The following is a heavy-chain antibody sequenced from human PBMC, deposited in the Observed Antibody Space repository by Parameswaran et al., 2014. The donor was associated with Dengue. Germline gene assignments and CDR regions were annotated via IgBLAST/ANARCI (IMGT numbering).Heavy chain of an antibody. CDR3: ARERCSSTSCLIYYGMDV. CDR2: MNPNSGNT. J-gene: IGHJ6*02. D-gene: IGHD2-2*01. Sequence: VRQAPGQGLEWMGWMNPNSGNTGYAQKFQGRVTITADESTSTAYMELSSLRSEDTAVYYCARERCSSTSCLIYYGMDVWGQGTTVTVSS. V-gene: IGHV1-8*03.